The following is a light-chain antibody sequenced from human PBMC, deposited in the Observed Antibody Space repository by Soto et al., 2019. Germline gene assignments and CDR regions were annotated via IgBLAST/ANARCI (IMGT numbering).Light chain of an antibody. CDR2: WAS. CDR1: QSVLYSSNNKNY. J-gene: IGKJ1*01. Sequence: DIVMTQSPDSLAVSLGERATINCKSSQSVLYSSNNKNYLAWYQQKAGQPPRLLIYWASTRESGVPDRFSGSGSGTDFTLTISSLQAEDVAVYYCQQHYSTPAFGQGTKVDIK. V-gene: IGKV4-1*01. CDR3: QQHYSTPA.